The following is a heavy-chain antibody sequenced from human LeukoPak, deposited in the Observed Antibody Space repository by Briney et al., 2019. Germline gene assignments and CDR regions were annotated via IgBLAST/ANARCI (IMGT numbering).Heavy chain of an antibody. CDR1: GYTFTSYD. V-gene: IGHV1-8*01. J-gene: IGHJ5*02. CDR2: MNPNNGNT. D-gene: IGHD2-15*01. Sequence: GASVKVSCKASGYTFTSYDINWVRQAPGQGLECMGWMNPNNGNTAYAQNFQGRVTMTRDTSISTAYMELSSLRSDDTAVYYCARGLYCTGGSCYWFDPWGQGTLVTVSS. CDR3: ARGLYCTGGSCYWFDP.